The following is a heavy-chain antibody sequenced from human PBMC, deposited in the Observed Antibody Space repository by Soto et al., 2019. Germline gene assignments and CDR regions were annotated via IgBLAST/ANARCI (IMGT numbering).Heavy chain of an antibody. Sequence: GGSLRLSCSVAGFTVSDSMSWVRQAPGKGLECVSFIHSDGSTHYADSVRGRFTISRDNSKNTLYLQMDRLRVDDTAVYFCARDASGPFDYWGQGTLVTVSS. CDR2: IHSDGST. CDR3: ARDASGPFDY. D-gene: IGHD6-19*01. J-gene: IGHJ4*02. V-gene: IGHV3-53*01. CDR1: GFTVSDS.